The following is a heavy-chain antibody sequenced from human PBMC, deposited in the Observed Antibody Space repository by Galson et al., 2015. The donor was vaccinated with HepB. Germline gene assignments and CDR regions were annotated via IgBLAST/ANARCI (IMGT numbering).Heavy chain of an antibody. CDR3: AKELRASTRGWFDP. Sequence: SLRLSCAASGFTFDDYAMHWVRQAPGKGLEWVSGISWNSGSIGYADSVKGRFTISRDNAKNSLYLQMNSLRAEDTALYYCAKELRASTRGWFDPWGQGTLVTVSS. CDR2: ISWNSGSI. CDR1: GFTFDDYA. D-gene: IGHD3-16*01. J-gene: IGHJ5*02. V-gene: IGHV3-9*01.